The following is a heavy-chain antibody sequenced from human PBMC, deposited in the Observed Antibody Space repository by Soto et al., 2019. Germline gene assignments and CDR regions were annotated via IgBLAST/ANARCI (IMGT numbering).Heavy chain of an antibody. V-gene: IGHV3-30*18. Sequence: LAAAAGGFTFVRDGIQWFREGQGKGLEWVAVISYDGSNKYYADSVKGRFTISRDNSKNTLYLQMNSLRAEDTAVYYCAKDIRVRGYSGSGFYGTDFWGQGT. CDR1: GFTFVRDG. D-gene: IGHD3-10*01. CDR3: AKDIRVRGYSGSGFYGTDF. J-gene: IGHJ6*02. CDR2: ISYDGSNK.